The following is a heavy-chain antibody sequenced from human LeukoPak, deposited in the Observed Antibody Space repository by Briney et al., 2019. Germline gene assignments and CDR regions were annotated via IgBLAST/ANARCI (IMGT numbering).Heavy chain of an antibody. CDR1: AFTFSSYG. CDR3: ARDTTFGDFDY. CDR2: MWYDGSNQ. V-gene: IGHV3-33*01. Sequence: PGRSLRLSCAASAFTFSSYGMHWVRQAPGKGLEWVAVMWYDGSNQYYADSVKGRFTISRDSSKNTLYLQMNSLRAEDTAVYYCARDTTFGDFDYWGQGTLVTVSS. J-gene: IGHJ4*02. D-gene: IGHD3-10*02.